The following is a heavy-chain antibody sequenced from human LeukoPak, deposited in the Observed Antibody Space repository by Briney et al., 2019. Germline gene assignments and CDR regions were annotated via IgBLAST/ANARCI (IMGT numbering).Heavy chain of an antibody. CDR2: IYYSGST. CDR3: ASLASSGWYEKRYNWFDP. J-gene: IGHJ5*02. D-gene: IGHD6-19*01. V-gene: IGHV4-59*01. CDR1: GGSISSYY. Sequence: SETLSLTCTVSGGSISSYYWSWIRQPPGKGLEWIGYIYYSGSTNYNPSLKSRVTISVDTSKNQFSLKLSSVTAADTAVYYCASLASSGWYEKRYNWFDPWGQGTLVTVSS.